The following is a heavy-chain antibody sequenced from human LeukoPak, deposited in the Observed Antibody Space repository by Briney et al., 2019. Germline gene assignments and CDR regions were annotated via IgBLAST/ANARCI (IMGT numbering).Heavy chain of an antibody. D-gene: IGHD3-9*01. CDR1: GFTISNHW. V-gene: IGHV3-7*03. J-gene: IGHJ4*02. CDR3: ARGTEIRYFDWSRENSIVDY. Sequence: GGSLRLSCAASGFTISNHWMSWVRQAPGKGLEWVANIKQAKSERFYVDSVKDRFIISRDNAENSVYLQMNSLRAEDTAVYYCARGTEIRYFDWSRENSIVDYWGQGTLVTVSS. CDR2: IKQAKSER.